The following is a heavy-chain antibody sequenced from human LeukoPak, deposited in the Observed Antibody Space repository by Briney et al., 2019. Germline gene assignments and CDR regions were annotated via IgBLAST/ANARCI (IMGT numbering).Heavy chain of an antibody. Sequence: GGSLRLSCAASGFTFSSYWMSWVRQAPGKGLEWVANIKQDGSEKYYVDSVKGRFTISRDNAKNSLYLQMNSLRAEDTAVYYCAREVRITIFGVVIQGAFGIWGQGTMVTVSS. CDR3: AREVRITIFGVVIQGAFGI. J-gene: IGHJ3*02. CDR1: GFTFSSYW. V-gene: IGHV3-7*01. D-gene: IGHD3-3*01. CDR2: IKQDGSEK.